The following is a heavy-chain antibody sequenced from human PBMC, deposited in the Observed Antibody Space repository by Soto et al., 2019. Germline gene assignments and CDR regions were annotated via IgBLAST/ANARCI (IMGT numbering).Heavy chain of an antibody. CDR3: ARDKGKQWLVPDAFDI. D-gene: IGHD6-19*01. V-gene: IGHV6-1*01. CDR2: TYYRSKWYN. J-gene: IGHJ3*02. Sequence: LSQTLSLTCAISGDSVSSNSAAWNWIRQSPSRGLEWLGRTYYRSKWYNDYAVSVKSRITINPDTSKNQFSLQLNSVTPEDTAVYYCARDKGKQWLVPDAFDIWGQGTMVTV. CDR1: GDSVSSNSAA.